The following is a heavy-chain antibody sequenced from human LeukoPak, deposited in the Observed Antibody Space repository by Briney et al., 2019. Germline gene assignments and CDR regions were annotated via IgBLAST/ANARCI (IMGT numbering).Heavy chain of an antibody. CDR2: INPNSGGT. D-gene: IGHD5-18*01. V-gene: IGHV1-2*02. Sequence: ASVKVSCKTSGYTFTGYYMHWVRQAPGQGLEWMGWINPNSGGTNYAQEFQGRVTMTRDTSISTAYMELRSLRSDDTAVCYCARDAVVQLWLSDYWGQGTLVTVSS. J-gene: IGHJ4*02. CDR1: GYTFTGYY. CDR3: ARDAVVQLWLSDY.